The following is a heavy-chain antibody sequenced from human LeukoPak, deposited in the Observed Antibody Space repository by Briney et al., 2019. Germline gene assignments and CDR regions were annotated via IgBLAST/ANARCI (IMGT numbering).Heavy chain of an antibody. V-gene: IGHV3-23*01. Sequence: QPGGSLRLSCAASGFTFSSYAMSWVRQAPGKGLEWVSAISGSGGSTYYADSVKGRFTISRDNSKNTLYLQMNSLRAEDTAAYFCGRVAHNSSGYYFNDYWGQGTLVTVSS. CDR1: GFTFSSYA. CDR3: GRVAHNSSGYYFNDY. CDR2: ISGSGGST. D-gene: IGHD3-22*01. J-gene: IGHJ4*02.